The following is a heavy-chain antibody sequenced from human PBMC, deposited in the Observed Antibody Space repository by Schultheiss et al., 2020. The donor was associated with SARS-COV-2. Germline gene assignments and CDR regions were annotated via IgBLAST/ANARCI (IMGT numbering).Heavy chain of an antibody. J-gene: IGHJ4*02. Sequence: GGSLRLSCAGSEITFGNFWMHWVRQAPGKGLEWVAVIWYDGSNKYYADSVKGRFTISRDNPKNTLYLQMNSLRPEDTAIYYCARDLPPHDYWGQGTLVTVSS. CDR2: IWYDGSNK. V-gene: IGHV3-33*08. CDR3: ARDLPPHDY. CDR1: EITFGNFW.